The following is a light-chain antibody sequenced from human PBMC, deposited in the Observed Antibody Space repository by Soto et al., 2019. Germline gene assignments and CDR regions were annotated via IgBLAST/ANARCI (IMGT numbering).Light chain of an antibody. CDR1: QSVSSN. V-gene: IGKV3-15*01. Sequence: EIVVTQSPSALSVYPGERATLSCRASQSVSSNLAWYQQKPGQSPRLLIYGTSTRATGIPARFSGSGSGTEFTLTISSLQSEDFAVYYCQQYGSSGTFGQGSKVDI. J-gene: IGKJ1*01. CDR3: QQYGSSGT. CDR2: GTS.